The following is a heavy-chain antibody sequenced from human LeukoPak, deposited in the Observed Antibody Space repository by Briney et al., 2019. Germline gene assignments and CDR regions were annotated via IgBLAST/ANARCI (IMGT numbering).Heavy chain of an antibody. J-gene: IGHJ1*01. CDR3: TTDTRARFFDWVFSK. CDR1: GYTFTSYG. CDR2: ISAYNGNT. Sequence: GASVKVSCKASGYTFTSYGISWVRQAPGQGLEWMGWISAYNGNTNYAQKLQGRVTMTTDTSTSTAYMELRSLRSEDTAVYYCTTDTRARFFDWVFSKWGQGTLVIVSS. V-gene: IGHV1-18*01. D-gene: IGHD3-9*01.